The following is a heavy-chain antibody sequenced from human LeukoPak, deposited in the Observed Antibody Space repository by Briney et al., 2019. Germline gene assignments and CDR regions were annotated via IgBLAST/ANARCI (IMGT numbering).Heavy chain of an antibody. D-gene: IGHD2-2*01. CDR1: GHTFTGYY. J-gene: IGHJ4*02. CDR2: INPNSGGT. V-gene: IGHV1-2*02. Sequence: ASVKVSCKASGHTFTGYYMHWVRQASGQGLEWMGWINPNSGGTNYAQKFQGRVTMARDTSISTAYMELSRLRSDDTAVYYCASLGYCSSTSCYPSRYWGQGTLVTVSS. CDR3: ASLGYCSSTSCYPSRY.